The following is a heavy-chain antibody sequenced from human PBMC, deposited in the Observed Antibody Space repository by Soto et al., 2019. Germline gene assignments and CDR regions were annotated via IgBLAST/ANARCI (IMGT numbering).Heavy chain of an antibody. D-gene: IGHD2-15*01. CDR3: ARGPEGGDF. J-gene: IGHJ4*02. CDR2: ISYDGSEK. V-gene: IGHV3-30*04. CDR1: GFTFSTFS. Sequence: QVQLVESGGGMVQPGRSLRLSCATSGFTFSTFSMHWVRQAPGKGLEWVAHISYDGSEKDYADSVKGRFTISRGNSDNTLFLQMNSLTSEDTGVYYCARGPEGGDFWGQGTLVTVPS.